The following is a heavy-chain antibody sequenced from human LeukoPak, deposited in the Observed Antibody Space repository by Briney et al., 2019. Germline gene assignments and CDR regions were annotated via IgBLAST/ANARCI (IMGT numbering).Heavy chain of an antibody. V-gene: IGHV4-59*08. CDR2: IFYSGGST. D-gene: IGHD2/OR15-2a*01. J-gene: IGHJ4*02. CDR3: ARRNTADASIDL. CDR1: GGSIIGHW. Sequence: PSETLSLTCTVSGGSIIGHWWSWIRQPPGKGLEWIGDIFYSGGSTNYNPSLKSRLTMSLDTSKNQFSLKLTSVTAADTAMYYCARRNTADASIDLWGQGTLVTASS.